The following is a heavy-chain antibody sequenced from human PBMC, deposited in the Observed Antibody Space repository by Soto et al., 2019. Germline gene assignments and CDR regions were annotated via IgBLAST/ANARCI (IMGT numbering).Heavy chain of an antibody. V-gene: IGHV3-7*04. CDR1: GFTFSSYW. Sequence: EVQLVESGGGLVQPGGSLRLSCAASGFTFSSYWMSWVRQAPGKGLEWVANIKQDGSEKYYVDSVKGRFTISRDNAKNPLFLPKNRPGGQDPALFFWAREGFRGVKSHYGMDVWGQGTTVTVSS. CDR2: IKQDGSEK. CDR3: AREGFRGVKSHYGMDV. D-gene: IGHD3-10*01. J-gene: IGHJ6*02.